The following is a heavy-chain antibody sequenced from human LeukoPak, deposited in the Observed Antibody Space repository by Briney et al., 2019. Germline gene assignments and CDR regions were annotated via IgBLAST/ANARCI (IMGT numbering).Heavy chain of an antibody. Sequence: PGGSLRLSCAASGFTFSSYWMSWVRQAPGKGLERVANIKQNGSEKYYVDSVKGRFTISRDNAKNSLYLQMNSLRAEDTAVYYCARDTVREYCSGGSCYVDYWGQGTLVTVSS. CDR2: IKQNGSEK. V-gene: IGHV3-7*01. D-gene: IGHD2-15*01. J-gene: IGHJ4*02. CDR3: ARDTVREYCSGGSCYVDY. CDR1: GFTFSSYW.